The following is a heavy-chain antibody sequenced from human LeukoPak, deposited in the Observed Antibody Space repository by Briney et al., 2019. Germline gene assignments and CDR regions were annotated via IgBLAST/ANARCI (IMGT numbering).Heavy chain of an antibody. Sequence: PGGSLRLSCLASGFTFSNYAMSWVRQAPGKGVEWVSVIYSGGSTYYADSVKGRFTISRDNSKNTLYLQINSLRAEDTAVYYCARDGRGDGVPAENAFAIWGQGTMVTVSS. J-gene: IGHJ3*02. V-gene: IGHV3-53*01. CDR1: GFTFSNYA. CDR3: ARDGRGDGVPAENAFAI. CDR2: IYSGGST. D-gene: IGHD3-10*01.